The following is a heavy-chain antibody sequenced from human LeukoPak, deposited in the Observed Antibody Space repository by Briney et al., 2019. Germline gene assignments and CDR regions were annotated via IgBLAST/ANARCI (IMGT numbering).Heavy chain of an antibody. CDR2: GIPIFGTA. V-gene: IGHV1-69*06. CDR3: ARDLRQLVVLDY. CDR1: GGTFTSYA. J-gene: IGHJ4*02. Sequence: GASVKVSCKASGGTFTSYAISWGRHAPGQGLEWMGGGIPIFGTANYAQKFQGRVTITADTSTSTAYMQLSSLRSEETAVYYCARDLRQLVVLDYWGQGTLVTVSS. D-gene: IGHD6-6*01.